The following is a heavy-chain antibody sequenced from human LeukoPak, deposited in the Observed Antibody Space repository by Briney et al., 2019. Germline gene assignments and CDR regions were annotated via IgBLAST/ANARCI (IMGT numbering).Heavy chain of an antibody. Sequence: ASVKVSCKASGYTFTSYYMHWVRQAPGQGLEWMGIINPSGDSTSYAQKFQGRVTMTRDTSTSTVYMELSSLRSEDTAVYYCVMYYYDSSGPGDWGQGTLVTVSS. CDR2: INPSGDST. J-gene: IGHJ4*02. D-gene: IGHD3-22*01. CDR3: VMYYYDSSGPGD. CDR1: GYTFTSYY. V-gene: IGHV1-46*01.